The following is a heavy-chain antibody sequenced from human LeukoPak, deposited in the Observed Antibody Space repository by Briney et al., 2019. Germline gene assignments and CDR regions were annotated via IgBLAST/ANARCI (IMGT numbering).Heavy chain of an antibody. CDR1: GYTFTSYY. D-gene: IGHD3-22*01. Sequence: ASVKVSCKASGYTFTSYYMHWGRQAPGQGLEWMGIINPSGGSTSYAQKFQGRVTMTRDTSTSTVYMELSSLRSEDTAVYYCARGWVITHYYYYGMDVWGQGTTVTVSS. CDR3: ARGWVITHYYYYGMDV. J-gene: IGHJ6*02. CDR2: INPSGGST. V-gene: IGHV1-46*01.